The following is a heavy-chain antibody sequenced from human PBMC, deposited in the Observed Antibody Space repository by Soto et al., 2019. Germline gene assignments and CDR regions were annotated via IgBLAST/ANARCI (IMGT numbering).Heavy chain of an antibody. V-gene: IGHV1-3*01. CDR2: INAGNGNT. Sequence: ASVKVSCKASGYTFTSYAMHWVRQAPGQRLEWMGWINAGNGNTKYSQKFQGRVTITRDTSASTAYTELSSLRSEDTAVYYCARDRGYCSSTSCRTYRYYYYGMDVWGQGTTVTVSS. J-gene: IGHJ6*02. D-gene: IGHD2-2*01. CDR1: GYTFTSYA. CDR3: ARDRGYCSSTSCRTYRYYYYGMDV.